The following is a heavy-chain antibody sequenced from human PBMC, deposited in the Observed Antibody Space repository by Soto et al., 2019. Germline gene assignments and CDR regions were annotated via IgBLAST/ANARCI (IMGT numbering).Heavy chain of an antibody. J-gene: IGHJ4*02. CDR3: TRGLFSGSSYSGSWYYFDS. CDR1: GGYFRGYI. Sequence: SETQSLTCAVAGGYFRGYIWTWIRQTPGKGLQWIGQINHSGSSIYNPSLKNRVTISTMSNNKFSLELSSVTAADTAVYYCTRGLFSGSSYSGSWYYFDSWGQGTMVTVSS. CDR2: INHSGSS. V-gene: IGHV4-34*01. D-gene: IGHD1-26*01.